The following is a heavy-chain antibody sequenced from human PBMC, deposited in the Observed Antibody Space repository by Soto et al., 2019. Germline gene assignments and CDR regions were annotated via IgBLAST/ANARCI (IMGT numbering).Heavy chain of an antibody. J-gene: IGHJ4*02. Sequence: GGSLRLSCATCGLTFSNYAMSWVRQAPGGGLAWVSSMSGSSSTTYYADSVRGRFTISRDRSKNTLYLQMSSLRAEDTALYYCAKNQERELPRVIDFWGQGTLVTVSS. CDR2: MSGSSSTT. V-gene: IGHV3-23*01. CDR1: GLTFSNYA. D-gene: IGHD1-7*01. CDR3: AKNQERELPRVIDF.